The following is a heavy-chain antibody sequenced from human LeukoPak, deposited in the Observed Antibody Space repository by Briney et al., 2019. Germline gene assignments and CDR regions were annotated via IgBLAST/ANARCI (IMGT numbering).Heavy chain of an antibody. J-gene: IGHJ6*02. V-gene: IGHV3-30*18. CDR1: GFTFSSYG. D-gene: IGHD6-6*01. CDR2: ISYDGSNK. Sequence: GGSLRLSCAASGFTFSSYGMHWVRQAPGKGLEWVAVISYDGSNKYYADSVKGRFTISRDNSKNTLYLQMNSLRAEDTAVYYCAKDRKSLAARSGYGMDVWGQGTTVTVS. CDR3: AKDRKSLAARSGYGMDV.